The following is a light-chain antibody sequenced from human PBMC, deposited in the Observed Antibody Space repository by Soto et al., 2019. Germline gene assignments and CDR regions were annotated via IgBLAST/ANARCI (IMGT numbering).Light chain of an antibody. J-gene: IGKJ1*01. V-gene: IGKV1-5*01. CDR1: QSISRW. CDR3: KKYNSYSWT. CDR2: DAS. Sequence: DIQMPQSLSTLSASVGDSVPITRRASQSISRWLAWYQQKPGKANKLLIYDASTLESGVPSRFSGSRSGKEFTLTIRSLQPDEDATYDCKKYNSYSWTVGEGHKV.